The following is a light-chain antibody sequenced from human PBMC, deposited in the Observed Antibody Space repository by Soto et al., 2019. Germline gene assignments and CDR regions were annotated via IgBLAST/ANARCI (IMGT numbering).Light chain of an antibody. V-gene: IGKV3-15*01. CDR1: QSVSSN. J-gene: IGKJ3*01. CDR3: QKYNSALLT. Sequence: EIVMTQSPATLSVSPGERATLSCRASQSVSSNLAWYQQKPGQAPRLLIYGASTRATGIPARFSGSGSGTEFTLTISSLQSEDFAVYYCQKYNSALLTFGPGTKVDIK. CDR2: GAS.